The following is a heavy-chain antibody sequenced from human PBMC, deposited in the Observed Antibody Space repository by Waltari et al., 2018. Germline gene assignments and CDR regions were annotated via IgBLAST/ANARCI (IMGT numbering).Heavy chain of an antibody. D-gene: IGHD3-3*01. Sequence: QVQLVQSGAEVKKPGASVKVSCKASGYTFTGYYIHWVRQAPGPGLEWMGWINPNSGGANYAQRFLGRVTMTRDTSISTAYMELNSLRSDDTALYYCGREIGVSWRVVDYWGQGTLVTVSS. CDR2: INPNSGGA. V-gene: IGHV1-2*02. CDR3: GREIGVSWRVVDY. J-gene: IGHJ4*02. CDR1: GYTFTGYY.